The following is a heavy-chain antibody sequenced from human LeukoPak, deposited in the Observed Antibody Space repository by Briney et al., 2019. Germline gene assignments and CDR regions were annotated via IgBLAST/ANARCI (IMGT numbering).Heavy chain of an antibody. J-gene: IGHJ5*02. CDR2: INHSGST. V-gene: IGHV4-34*01. CDR1: GGSFSGYY. D-gene: IGHD3-10*01. Sequence: TSETLSLTCAVYGGSFSGYYWSWIRQPPGKGLEWIGEINHSGSTNYNPSLKSRVTISVDTSKNQFSLKLSSVTAADTAVYYCARGITMVRKVFDPWGQGTLATVSS. CDR3: ARGITMVRKVFDP.